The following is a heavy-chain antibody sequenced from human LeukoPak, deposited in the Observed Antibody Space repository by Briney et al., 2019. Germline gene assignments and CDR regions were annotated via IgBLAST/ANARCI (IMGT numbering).Heavy chain of an antibody. CDR1: GFTFSSYS. CDR2: ISSSGHYI. D-gene: IGHD3-22*01. J-gene: IGHJ4*02. V-gene: IGHV3-21*01. Sequence: GGSLRLSCAASGFTFSSYSMNWVRQAPGKGLEWVSSISSSGHYIYYAVSVKGRFTISRDNAKNSLFLQMNSLRAEDMAVYYCARNPYYYDTSGHFDYWGQGTLVTVSS. CDR3: ARNPYYYDTSGHFDY.